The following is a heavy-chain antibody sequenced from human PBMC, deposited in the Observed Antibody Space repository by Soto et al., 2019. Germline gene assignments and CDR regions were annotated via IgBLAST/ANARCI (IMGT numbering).Heavy chain of an antibody. CDR1: GYTCTSYD. CDR2: MNPNSGNT. CDR3: ARRRAYYYDSSGYLYDYGMDV. Sequence: ASVKVSCKASGYTCTSYDINWVRQATGQGLEWMGWMNPNSGNTGYAQKFQGRVTMTRNTSISTAYMELSSLRSEDTAVYYCARRRAYYYDSSGYLYDYGMDVWGQGNTVTVSS. V-gene: IGHV1-8*01. D-gene: IGHD3-22*01. J-gene: IGHJ6*02.